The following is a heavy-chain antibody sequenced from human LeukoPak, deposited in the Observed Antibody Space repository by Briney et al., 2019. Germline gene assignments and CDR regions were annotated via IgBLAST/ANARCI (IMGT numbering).Heavy chain of an antibody. V-gene: IGHV4-39*01. Sequence: SETLSLTCTVSGGSIISSTYYWGWIRQPPGKGLEWTGSIYYTGSTYYNPSLKSRVTISVDTSRNQFSLKLSSVTAADTAVYYCARHRGSPYSGSYYYFDFWGQGTLVTVSS. CDR3: ARHRGSPYSGSYYYFDF. D-gene: IGHD1-26*01. CDR2: IYYTGST. CDR1: GGSIISSTYY. J-gene: IGHJ4*02.